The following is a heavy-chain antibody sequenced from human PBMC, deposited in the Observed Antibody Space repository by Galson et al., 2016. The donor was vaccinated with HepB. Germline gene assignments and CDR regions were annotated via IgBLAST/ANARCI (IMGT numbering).Heavy chain of an antibody. CDR1: SVTTKRVD. CDR3: AHVRDGLELYFDS. Sequence: PALVKPTQTLTLTCSFSSVTTKRVDVGWIRQPPGKALEWLALIYWGEDKRYNPSLKSRLTITRDTSKNQVVLTMTNMDPVDTATYYCAHVRDGLELYFDSWGQGTLVTVSS. D-gene: IGHD1-1*01. V-gene: IGHV2-5*02. CDR2: IYWGEDK. J-gene: IGHJ4*02.